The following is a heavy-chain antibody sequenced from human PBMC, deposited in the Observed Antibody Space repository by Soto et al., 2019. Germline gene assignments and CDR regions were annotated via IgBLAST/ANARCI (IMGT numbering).Heavy chain of an antibody. J-gene: IGHJ6*02. CDR1: GGTFSSYA. CDR3: ARVPRTLGYGLAV. D-gene: IGHD3-16*01. V-gene: IGHV1-69*01. CDR2: IIPIFGTA. Sequence: QVQLVQSGAEVKKPGSSVKVSCKASGGTFSSYAISWVRQAPGQGLEWMGGIIPIFGTANYAQKFQGRVTITADEATSPADRALRSLGSEDTAVYHGARVPRTLGYGLAVWGQGTTVTVSS.